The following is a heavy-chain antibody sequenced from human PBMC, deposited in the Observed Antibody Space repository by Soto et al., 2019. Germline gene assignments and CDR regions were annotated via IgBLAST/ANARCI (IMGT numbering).Heavy chain of an antibody. D-gene: IGHD2-15*01. V-gene: IGHV3-53*01. CDR1: GFTVSSKY. J-gene: IGHJ5*02. CDR3: ARELPPDL. Sequence: VGSLRLSCAASGFTVSSKYMNWVRQAPGKGLEWVSIIWSAGLTYYADSVRGRFTISRDISKNILFLQMNNLRAEDSAIYYCARELPPDLWGQGTLVTVS. CDR2: IWSAGLT.